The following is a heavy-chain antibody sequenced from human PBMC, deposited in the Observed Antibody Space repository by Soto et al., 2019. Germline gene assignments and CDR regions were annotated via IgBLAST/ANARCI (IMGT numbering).Heavy chain of an antibody. CDR3: ATSGGGWYLY. D-gene: IGHD6-19*01. CDR1: GYTFSSYD. V-gene: IGHV1-8*01. Sequence: ASVKVSCKASGYTFSSYDINWVRQATGQGLEWMGWLNPNSGDTGYARKFQGRVTLTRNTSINTAYIELSSLTSDDTAVYYCATSGGGWYLYWGQGTLVTVSS. CDR2: LNPNSGDT. J-gene: IGHJ4*02.